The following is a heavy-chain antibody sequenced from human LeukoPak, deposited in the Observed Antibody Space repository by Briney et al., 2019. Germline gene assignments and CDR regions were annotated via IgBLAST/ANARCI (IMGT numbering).Heavy chain of an antibody. CDR1: GFSFSDYD. CDR2: ISGRSSHV. CDR3: GRAFPPLRTSSAGDL. J-gene: IGHJ1*01. Sequence: GGSQRLSCSASGFSFSDYDMNWVRQAPGKGLEWVSAISGRSSHVYYGESVKGRFTISRDNAKNSLYLQLDSLGVEDTAVYYCGRAFPPLRTSSAGDLWGQGTLVTVSS. D-gene: IGHD3-16*01. V-gene: IGHV3-21*01.